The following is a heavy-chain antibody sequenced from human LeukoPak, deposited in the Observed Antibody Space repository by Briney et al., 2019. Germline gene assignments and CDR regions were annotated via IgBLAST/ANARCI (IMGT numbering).Heavy chain of an antibody. V-gene: IGHV3-21*01. J-gene: IGHJ5*02. D-gene: IGHD3-22*01. Sequence: GGSLRLSCSASGFTFSSYSINWVRRAPGKGLEWVSYINSSSSYIYYGDSVKGRFTISRDNAKNSLYLQRNSLRAEDTAVYYCARDGLVDDSSSWGQGTLVTVSS. CDR1: GFTFSSYS. CDR3: ARDGLVDDSSS. CDR2: INSSSSYI.